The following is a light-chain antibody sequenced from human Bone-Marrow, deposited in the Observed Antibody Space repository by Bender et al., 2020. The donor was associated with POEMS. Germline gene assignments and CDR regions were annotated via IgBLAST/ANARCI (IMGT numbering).Light chain of an antibody. CDR2: LNN. CDR1: SSNIGGNP. CDR3: AAWEDSLNGWV. V-gene: IGLV1-44*01. J-gene: IGLJ3*02. Sequence: QSVLTQPPSASGTPGQRVTISCSGSSSNIGGNPVNWYQQLPGTAPKLLIYLNNQRPSGVPDRFSGSKSGTSASLAISGLQSEDEADYYCAAWEDSLNGWVFGGGTKLTVL.